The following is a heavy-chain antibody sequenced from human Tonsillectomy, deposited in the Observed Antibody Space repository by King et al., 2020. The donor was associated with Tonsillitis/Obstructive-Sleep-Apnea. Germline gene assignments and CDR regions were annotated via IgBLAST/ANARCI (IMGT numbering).Heavy chain of an antibody. J-gene: IGHJ5*02. CDR2: IYYTGTT. D-gene: IGHD3-22*01. V-gene: IGHV4-39*01. CDR1: GGSINSSSYY. Sequence: QLQESGPGLVKPSETLSLTCTVSGGSINSSSYYCGWVRQPPGKGLEWIGSIYYTGTTSYNPSLKSRVTIYVDTSKKQFSLKLSSVTAADTAVYYCARHLYFYDTSGYSQFDPWGQGTLVTVSS. CDR3: ARHLYFYDTSGYSQFDP.